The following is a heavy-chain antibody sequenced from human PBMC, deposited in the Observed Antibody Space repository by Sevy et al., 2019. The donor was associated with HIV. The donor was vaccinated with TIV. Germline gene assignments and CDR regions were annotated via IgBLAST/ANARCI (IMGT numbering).Heavy chain of an antibody. CDR1: GGSISSYY. CDR2: IYYSGST. D-gene: IGHD3-22*01. J-gene: IGHJ2*01. CDR3: GGFRDYYYDSSGYPNWYFDL. Sequence: SETLSLTCTVSGGSISSYYWSWIRQPPGKGLEWIGYIYYSGSTNYNPSLKSRVTISVDTSKNQFSLRLSSVTAADTALYYCGGFRDYYYDSSGYPNWYFDLWGRGTLVTVSS. V-gene: IGHV4-59*01.